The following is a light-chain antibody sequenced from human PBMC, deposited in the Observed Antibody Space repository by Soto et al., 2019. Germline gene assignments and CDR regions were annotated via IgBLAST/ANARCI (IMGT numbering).Light chain of an antibody. V-gene: IGKV1-5*03. CDR2: KTS. Sequence: DIQMTQSPSNLSASVGDRVTITCRASQNVNTWLAWYQQKPGKAPKLLIYKTSSLESGVPSRFSGSGSGTQFTLTITNLQPDDLATYYCQQYNSYSPITVGQGTRLEIK. J-gene: IGKJ5*01. CDR1: QNVNTW. CDR3: QQYNSYSPIT.